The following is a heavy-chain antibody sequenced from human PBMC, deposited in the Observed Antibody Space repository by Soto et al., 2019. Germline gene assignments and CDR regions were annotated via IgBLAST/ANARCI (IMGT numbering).Heavy chain of an antibody. CDR2: ISYDGSNK. J-gene: IGHJ6*02. Sequence: QVQLVESGGGVVQPGRSLRLSCAASGFTFSIYAMHWVRQAPGKGLEWVAVISYDGSNKYYADSVKCRFTISRDNSKNTLYVPMNSLRAEDTAVYYCAREGMNSVYYYYYYGMDVWGQGPTVTVS. V-gene: IGHV3-30-3*01. D-gene: IGHD3-16*01. CDR1: GFTFSIYA. CDR3: AREGMNSVYYYYYYGMDV.